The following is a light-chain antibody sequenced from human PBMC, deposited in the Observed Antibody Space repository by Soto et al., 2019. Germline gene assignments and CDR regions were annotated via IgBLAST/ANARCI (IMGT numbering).Light chain of an antibody. CDR3: SSYAGSNLWV. V-gene: IGLV2-8*01. CDR2: EVS. J-gene: IGLJ3*02. Sequence: QSVLTQPPSASGSPGQSVTISCTGTSSDVGGYNYVSWYQQHPGKAPKLMIYEVSKWPSGVPDRFSGSKSGNTASLTVSGLQAEDEADYYCSSYAGSNLWVFGGGTQLTVL. CDR1: SSDVGGYNY.